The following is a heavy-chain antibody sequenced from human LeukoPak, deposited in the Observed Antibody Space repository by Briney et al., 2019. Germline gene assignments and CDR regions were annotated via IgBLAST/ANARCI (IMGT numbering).Heavy chain of an antibody. CDR1: GGSISSSSYY. J-gene: IGHJ4*02. CDR3: ARALDIVATIDSWGFDY. D-gene: IGHD5-12*01. CDR2: IYYSGST. V-gene: IGHV4-39*07. Sequence: SETLSLTCTVSGGSISSSSYYWGWIRQPPGKGLEWIGSIYYSGSTYYNPSLKSRVTISVDTSKNQFSLKLSSVTAADTAVYYCARALDIVATIDSWGFDYWGQGTLVTVSS.